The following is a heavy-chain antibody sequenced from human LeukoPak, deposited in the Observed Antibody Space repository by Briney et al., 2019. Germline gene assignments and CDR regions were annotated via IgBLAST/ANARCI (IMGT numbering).Heavy chain of an antibody. Sequence: TGGSLRLSCAASGFTFVNHAMSWVCQAPGKGLEWVSMISTSGDDAYYADSVKGRFTISRDNSKNTLYLQMNSLRAEDTAVYYCAKADNWNDGPFDYWGQGTLVTVSS. V-gene: IGHV3-23*01. J-gene: IGHJ4*02. D-gene: IGHD1-1*01. CDR2: ISTSGDDA. CDR3: AKADNWNDGPFDY. CDR1: GFTFVNHA.